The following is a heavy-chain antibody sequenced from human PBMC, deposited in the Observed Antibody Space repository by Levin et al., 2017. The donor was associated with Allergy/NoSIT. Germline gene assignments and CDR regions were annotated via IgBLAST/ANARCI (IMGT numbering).Heavy chain of an antibody. CDR1: GDSVSSNSAV. CDR2: TYYRSKWYT. CDR3: AREPALNRGVLNPLDY. J-gene: IGHJ4*02. Sequence: PSETLSLTCAISGDSVSSNSAVWTWIRQSPSRGLEWLGRTYYRSKWYTDYAVSVQSRVNVNADTSTNQFSLQLNSVTPEDTAVYYCAREPALNRGVLNPLDYWGQGTLVTVSS. D-gene: IGHD3-10*01. V-gene: IGHV6-1*01.